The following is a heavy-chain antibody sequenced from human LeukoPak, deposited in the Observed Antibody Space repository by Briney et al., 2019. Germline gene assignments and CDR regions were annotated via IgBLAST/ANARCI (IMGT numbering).Heavy chain of an antibody. D-gene: IGHD3-22*01. CDR1: GFTVSSSY. J-gene: IGHJ4*02. Sequence: GGSLRLSCAASGFTVSSSYMSWVRQAPGKGLEWVSVIYSGGASFYADSVKGRFTISRDDSKNTLYLQMNSLRDEDTAVYYCARDLGYDSSFVWGQGTLVTVSS. CDR3: ARDLGYDSSFV. CDR2: IYSGGAS. V-gene: IGHV3-66*01.